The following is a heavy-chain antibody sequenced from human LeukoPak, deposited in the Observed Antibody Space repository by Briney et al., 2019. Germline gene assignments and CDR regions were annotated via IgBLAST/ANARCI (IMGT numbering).Heavy chain of an antibody. CDR1: GFTFSSYW. CDR3: ARENTGFSDYYFGMDV. J-gene: IGHJ6*02. CDR2: IKQDGSEK. Sequence: PGGSLRLSCAASGFTFSSYWMSWVRQAPGKGLECVANIKQDGSEKYYVDSVKGRFTISRDNAKNSLYLQINSLRAEDTAVYYCARENTGFSDYYFGMDVWGQGTTVTVSS. V-gene: IGHV3-7*01. D-gene: IGHD2-8*02.